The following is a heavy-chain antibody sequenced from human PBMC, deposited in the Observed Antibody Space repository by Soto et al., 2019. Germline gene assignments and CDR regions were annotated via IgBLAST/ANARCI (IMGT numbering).Heavy chain of an antibody. Sequence: EVQLLESGGGLVQPGGSLRLSCAASGFTFSSYAMSWVRQAPGKGLEWVSAISGSGGSTYYADSVKGRFTISRDNSNNTLYLQMNSLRTEDTAVYYCAKGGLGATLRSRLGYWGQGTLVTVSS. D-gene: IGHD5-12*01. J-gene: IGHJ4*02. CDR3: AKGGLGATLRSRLGY. CDR2: ISGSGGST. V-gene: IGHV3-23*01. CDR1: GFTFSSYA.